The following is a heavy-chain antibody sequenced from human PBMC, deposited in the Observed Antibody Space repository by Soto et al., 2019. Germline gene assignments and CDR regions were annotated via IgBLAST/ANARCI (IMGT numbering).Heavy chain of an antibody. V-gene: IGHV3-23*01. D-gene: IGHD3-22*01. Sequence: RSLRPSCAAPGFTFSRYAMSWFRQAPGKGLEWVSAIGGSGGSTYYADSVKGRFTISRDNSKNTLFLQMNSLRAEDTAVYYCAKDPYYYDTSEMDVWGQGTTVTVSS. J-gene: IGHJ6*02. CDR3: AKDPYYYDTSEMDV. CDR1: GFTFSRYA. CDR2: IGGSGGST.